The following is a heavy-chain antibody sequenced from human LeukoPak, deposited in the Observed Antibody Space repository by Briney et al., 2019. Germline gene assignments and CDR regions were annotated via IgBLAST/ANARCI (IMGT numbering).Heavy chain of an antibody. J-gene: IGHJ4*02. Sequence: GGSLRLSCAASGFTVSTNYMSWVRQAPGKGLEWVSVIYIGGSTYYADSVKGRFTISRDISKNTLYLQMNSLRAEDTAMYYCARLGFVVPAVIFDYWGQGTLVTVSS. CDR3: ARLGFVVPAVIFDY. V-gene: IGHV3-53*01. CDR2: IYIGGST. CDR1: GFTVSTNY. D-gene: IGHD2-2*02.